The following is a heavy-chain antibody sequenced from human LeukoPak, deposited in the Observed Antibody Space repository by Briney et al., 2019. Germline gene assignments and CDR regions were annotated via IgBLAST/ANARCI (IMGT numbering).Heavy chain of an antibody. Sequence: GSLRLSCAASGFTFSSYWMHWVRHTPGKGLVWVSRIKGDGSSTSYADSVKGRFTISRDNAKNTLYLQMNSLRAEDTAVYYCARDQDTPGPGGYWGQGTLVTVSS. CDR2: IKGDGSST. D-gene: IGHD2-15*01. J-gene: IGHJ4*02. CDR1: GFTFSSYW. V-gene: IGHV3-74*01. CDR3: ARDQDTPGPGGY.